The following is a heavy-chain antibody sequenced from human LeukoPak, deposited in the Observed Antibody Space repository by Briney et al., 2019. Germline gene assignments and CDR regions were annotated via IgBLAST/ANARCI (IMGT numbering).Heavy chain of an antibody. J-gene: IGHJ3*02. CDR1: GYTLTELS. CDR2: FDPENGET. CDR3: ATHPLSYSSGPGHDI. V-gene: IGHV1-24*01. D-gene: IGHD6-19*01. Sequence: ASVKVSCKVSGYTLTELSMHWVRQAPGKGLEWMGGFDPENGETIYAQKFQGRVTMTEDTSTDTAYMELSSLRSEDTAVYYCATHPLSYSSGPGHDIWGQGTMVTVSS.